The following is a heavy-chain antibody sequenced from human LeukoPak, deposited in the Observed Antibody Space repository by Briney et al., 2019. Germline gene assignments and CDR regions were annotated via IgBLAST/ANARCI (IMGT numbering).Heavy chain of an antibody. J-gene: IGHJ4*02. CDR1: GYSFASYW. V-gene: IGHV5-51*01. CDR2: IYPGNSDI. CDR3: AKHLSSISSCPNY. D-gene: IGHD2-2*01. Sequence: GSLKISCKGSGYSFASYWIAWVRQMPGKGLEWMGGIYPGNSDITYSPSFQGPVTISADKSVSTAYLHCSSLKASDTAIYYCAKHLSSISSCPNYWGQGTLVTVSS.